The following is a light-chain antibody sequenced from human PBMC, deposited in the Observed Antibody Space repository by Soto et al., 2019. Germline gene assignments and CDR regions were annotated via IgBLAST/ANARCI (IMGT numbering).Light chain of an antibody. CDR2: WAS. Sequence: DIVMTQSPDSLAVSLGERATINCKSSQTVLYTPTNYNYLAWYQQRPGQPPKLLIYWASVRESGVPDRFSGSGSGTDFTLTISGLQAEDMAVYYCQQYFTTPYTFGQGTKLEIK. J-gene: IGKJ2*01. V-gene: IGKV4-1*01. CDR1: QTVLYTPTNYNY. CDR3: QQYFTTPYT.